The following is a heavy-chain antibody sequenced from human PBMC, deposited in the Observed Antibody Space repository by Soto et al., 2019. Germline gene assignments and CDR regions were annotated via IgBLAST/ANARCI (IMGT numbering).Heavy chain of an antibody. J-gene: IGHJ4*02. Sequence: PGGSLRLSCAASGINFNDYWMSWVRQAPGKGLEWVANIKEDGSNKYYADSVKGRFTISRDNSKNTLYLQMNSLRAEDTAVYYCARDLKSGSPDYWGQGTLVTVSS. D-gene: IGHD1-26*01. CDR1: GINFNDYW. CDR2: IKEDGSNK. CDR3: ARDLKSGSPDY. V-gene: IGHV3-7*01.